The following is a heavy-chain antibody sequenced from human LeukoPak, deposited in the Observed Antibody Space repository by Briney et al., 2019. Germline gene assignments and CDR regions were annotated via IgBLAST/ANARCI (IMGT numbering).Heavy chain of an antibody. Sequence: GGSLRLSCAASGFTFSNAWMSWVRQAPGKGLEWVSRIKSKTDGGTTDYAAPVKGRFTISRDDSKNTLYLQMNSLKTEDTAVYYCTTALDYWGQGTLVTVSS. CDR2: IKSKTDGGTT. V-gene: IGHV3-15*01. CDR3: TTALDY. J-gene: IGHJ4*02. CDR1: GFTFSNAW.